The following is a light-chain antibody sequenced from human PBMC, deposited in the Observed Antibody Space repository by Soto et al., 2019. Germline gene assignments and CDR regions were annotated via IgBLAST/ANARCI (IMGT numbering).Light chain of an antibody. Sequence: EIVLTQSPGTLSLSPGERATLSCRASQSVSSSSLAWYQQKPGQAPRLLIYDASSRATGIPDRFSGSGSGTDFTLTISRLEPEDFSVYYCQQYGSSPPTTLGQGTRLEIK. CDR2: DAS. V-gene: IGKV3-20*01. CDR1: QSVSSSS. CDR3: QQYGSSPPTT. J-gene: IGKJ5*01.